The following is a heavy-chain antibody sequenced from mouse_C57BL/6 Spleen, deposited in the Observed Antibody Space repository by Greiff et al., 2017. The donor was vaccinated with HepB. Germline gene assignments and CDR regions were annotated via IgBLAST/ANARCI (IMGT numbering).Heavy chain of an antibody. J-gene: IGHJ2*01. CDR2: ISSGGSYT. V-gene: IGHV5-6*01. CDR3: ARGGLDYYFDY. Sequence: EVQVVESGGDLVKPGGSLKLSCAASGFTFSSYGMSWVRQTPDKRLEWVATISSGGSYTYYPDSVKGRFTISRDNAKNTLYLQMSSLKSEDTAMYYCARGGLDYYFDYWGQGTTLTVSS. CDR1: GFTFSSYG. D-gene: IGHD4-1*01.